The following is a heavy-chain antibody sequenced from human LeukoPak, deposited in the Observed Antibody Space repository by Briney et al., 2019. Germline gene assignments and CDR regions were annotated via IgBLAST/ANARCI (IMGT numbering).Heavy chain of an antibody. Sequence: GRSLRLSCAASGFTFSSYAMHWVRQAPGKGLEWVAVISYDGSNKYYADSVKGRFTISRDNSKNTLYLQMNSLRAEDTAVYYCARDRGSGWYYWGQGTLVTVSS. CDR2: ISYDGSNK. CDR1: GFTFSSYA. V-gene: IGHV3-30-3*01. CDR3: ARDRGSGWYY. J-gene: IGHJ4*02. D-gene: IGHD6-19*01.